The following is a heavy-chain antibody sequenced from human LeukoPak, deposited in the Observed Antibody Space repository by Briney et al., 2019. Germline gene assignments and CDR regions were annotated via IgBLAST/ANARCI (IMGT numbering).Heavy chain of an antibody. D-gene: IGHD2-15*01. V-gene: IGHV3-9*01. J-gene: IGHJ4*02. CDR1: GFIFDVYA. CDR2: ISWNSGSI. Sequence: PGRSVTLFCAVCGFIFDVYATHWVRHAPGEGREWVLGISWNSGSIGYADSVKGRLTISRDNAKNYLYLQMNSLRAEDTALYYCAKGSYCSGGSCYSIAYFDYWGQGTLVTVSS. CDR3: AKGSYCSGGSCYSIAYFDY.